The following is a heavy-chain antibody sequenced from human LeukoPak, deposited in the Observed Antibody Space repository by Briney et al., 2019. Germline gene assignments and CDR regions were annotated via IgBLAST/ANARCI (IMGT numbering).Heavy chain of an antibody. V-gene: IGHV4-4*02. D-gene: IGHD5-18*01. CDR2: IYHSGST. J-gene: IGHJ4*02. Sequence: SETLSLTCAVSGGSISSSNWWSWVRQPPGKGLEWIGEIYHSGSTNYNPSPKSRVTISVDKSKNQFSLKLSSVTAADTAVYYCARLRGYSYGSVDHWGQGTLVTVSS. CDR3: ARLRGYSYGSVDH. CDR1: GGSISSSNW.